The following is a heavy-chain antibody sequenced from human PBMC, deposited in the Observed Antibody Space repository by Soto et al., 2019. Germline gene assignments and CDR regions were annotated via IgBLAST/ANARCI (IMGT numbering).Heavy chain of an antibody. J-gene: IGHJ5*02. D-gene: IGHD6-13*01. CDR2: IYYSGST. CDR3: ARLLAAAGIFQHNWFDP. CDR1: GGSISSSNYS. V-gene: IGHV4-39*01. Sequence: XXTLSLTCTVSGGSISSSNYSWGCLRQPPGKGLEWIGSIYYSGSTYYNPSLKSRVTISVDTSKNQFSLKLSSVTAADTAVYYCARLLAAAGIFQHNWFDPWGQGTLVTVSS.